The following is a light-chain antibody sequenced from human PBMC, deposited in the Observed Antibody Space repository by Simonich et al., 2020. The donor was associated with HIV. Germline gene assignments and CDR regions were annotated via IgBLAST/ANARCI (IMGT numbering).Light chain of an antibody. J-gene: IGLJ2*01. CDR2: DVS. V-gene: IGLV2-11*01. CDR3: SSYAGNNDVV. Sequence: QSALTQPRSVSGSPGQSVTLSCTGTSSDVGGYNYVSWYQQHPGKAPNLMIYDVSKRPSGVPDRFSGSKSGNTASLTVSGLQAEDEADYYCSSYAGNNDVVFGGGTKLTVL. CDR1: SSDVGGYNY.